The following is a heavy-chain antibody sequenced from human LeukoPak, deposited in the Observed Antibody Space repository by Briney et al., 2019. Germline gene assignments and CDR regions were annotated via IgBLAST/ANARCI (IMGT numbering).Heavy chain of an antibody. J-gene: IGHJ4*02. CDR2: ISGSGSST. CDR3: AKARVGYCSSTSCPLGY. Sequence: GGSLRLSCAASGFTFSSYAMSWVRQAPGKGLEWVSAISGSGSSTYYADSVKGRFTISRDNSKNTLYLQMNSLRAEDTAVYYCAKARVGYCSSTSCPLGYWGQGTLVTVSS. D-gene: IGHD2-2*01. V-gene: IGHV3-23*01. CDR1: GFTFSSYA.